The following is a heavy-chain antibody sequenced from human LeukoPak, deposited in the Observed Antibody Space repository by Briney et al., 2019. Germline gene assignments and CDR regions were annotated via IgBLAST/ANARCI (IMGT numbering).Heavy chain of an antibody. V-gene: IGHV3-23*01. CDR3: AKGKEYCSGGSCYIGAY. Sequence: GGSLRLSCAASGFTFSSYAMSWVRQAPGKGLEWVSAISGSGGSTYYADSVKGRFTISRDNSKNTLYLQMNSLRAEDTAVYYCAKGKEYCSGGSCYIGAYWGQGTLVTVSS. J-gene: IGHJ4*02. CDR1: GFTFSSYA. D-gene: IGHD2-15*01. CDR2: ISGSGGST.